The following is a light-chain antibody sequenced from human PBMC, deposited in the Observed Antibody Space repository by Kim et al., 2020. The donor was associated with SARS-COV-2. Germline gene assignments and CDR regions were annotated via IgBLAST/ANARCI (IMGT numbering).Light chain of an antibody. CDR1: NMESKS. CDR2: YES. CDR3: QVWDSSSDHVV. J-gene: IGLJ2*01. V-gene: IGLV3-21*04. Sequence: APGKTARITGGGNNMESKSVHWYQQKPGQAPVLVTYYESDRPSGIPERFSGSKSGNTATLTISRVDAGDEADYCCQVWDSSSDHVVFGGGAQLTVL.